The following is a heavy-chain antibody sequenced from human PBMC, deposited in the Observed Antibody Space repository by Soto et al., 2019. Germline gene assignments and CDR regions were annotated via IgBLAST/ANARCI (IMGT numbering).Heavy chain of an antibody. CDR3: ARGQRITIFGVVMTEDWFDP. Sequence: SETLSLTCTVSGGSISSGGYYWSWIRLHPGKGLEWIGYIYYSGSTYYNPSLKSRVTISVDTSKNQFSLKLSSVTAADTAVYYCARGQRITIFGVVMTEDWFDPWGQGTLVTVSS. CDR2: IYYSGST. V-gene: IGHV4-31*03. J-gene: IGHJ5*02. D-gene: IGHD3-3*01. CDR1: GGSISSGGYY.